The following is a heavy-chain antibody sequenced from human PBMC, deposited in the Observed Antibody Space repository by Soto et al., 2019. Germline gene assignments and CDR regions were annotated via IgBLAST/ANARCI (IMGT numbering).Heavy chain of an antibody. CDR3: ARYILGLRYYGMDF. J-gene: IGHJ6*02. CDR1: GFTFSSYA. Sequence: EVPLLESRGGLVQPGGSLRLSCAASGFTFSSYAMKWVRQAPGKGLEWVSLIGESGTPTYYADSVKGRFTITRDNSGNTLFLEMYSLRAEDTAVYYCARYILGLRYYGMDFWCQGTTVTVSS. CDR2: IGESGTPT. D-gene: IGHD5-18*01. V-gene: IGHV3-23*01.